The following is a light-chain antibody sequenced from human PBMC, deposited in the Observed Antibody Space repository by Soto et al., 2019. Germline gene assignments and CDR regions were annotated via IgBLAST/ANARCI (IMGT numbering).Light chain of an antibody. V-gene: IGKV1-5*01. CDR3: QQYDTFPVT. Sequence: DIQMTQSPSTLSASVGDRVTITCRASQSITNRLAWYQQKPGKAPKLLIYDASSLESGVPSRFSGSGSGTDFIFTISSLQPEDFATYYCQQYDTFPVTFGQGTRLEIK. CDR1: QSITNR. J-gene: IGKJ5*01. CDR2: DAS.